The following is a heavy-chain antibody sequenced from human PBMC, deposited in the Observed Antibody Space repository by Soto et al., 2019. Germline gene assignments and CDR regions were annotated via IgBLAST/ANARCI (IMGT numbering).Heavy chain of an antibody. CDR2: ISSSSSYI. D-gene: IGHD5-12*01. CDR3: ARDSPRPFSGYDFDY. V-gene: IGHV3-21*01. Sequence: GGSLRLSCADSGFTFSSYAMRGVRQAAGKGLEWVSSISSSSSYIYYADSVKGRFTISRDNAKNSLHLQMNSLRAEDTAVYYCARDSPRPFSGYDFDYWGQGTLVTVSS. J-gene: IGHJ4*02. CDR1: GFTFSSYA.